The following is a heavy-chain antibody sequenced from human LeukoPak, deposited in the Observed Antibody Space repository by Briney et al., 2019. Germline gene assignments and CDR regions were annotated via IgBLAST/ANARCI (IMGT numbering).Heavy chain of an antibody. D-gene: IGHD2-8*01. V-gene: IGHV1-18*01. CDR3: ARVRSDAIDYYYYMDV. CDR2: ISPYNGNT. Sequence: ASVKVSCKASGYTFTSYGISWVRQAPGQGLEWMGWISPYNGNTNYVQKFQDRVTMTTDTSTSTAYMELRSLRSDDTAVYYCARVRSDAIDYYYYMDVWGKGTTVTVSS. J-gene: IGHJ6*03. CDR1: GYTFTSYG.